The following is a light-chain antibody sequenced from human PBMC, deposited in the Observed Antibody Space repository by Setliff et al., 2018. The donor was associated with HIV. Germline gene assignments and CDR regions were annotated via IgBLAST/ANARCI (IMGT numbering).Light chain of an antibody. Sequence: SYELTQPPLVSVAPGETARITCGGNNIGSKSVHWYQQKPGQAPILVIYYDAGRPSGIPGRFSGSNSGNTATLIIGRVEAGDEADYCCQVWDSSSDHPVVFGGGTQLTVL. CDR1: NIGSKS. CDR2: YDA. V-gene: IGLV3-21*04. J-gene: IGLJ2*01. CDR3: QVWDSSSDHPVV.